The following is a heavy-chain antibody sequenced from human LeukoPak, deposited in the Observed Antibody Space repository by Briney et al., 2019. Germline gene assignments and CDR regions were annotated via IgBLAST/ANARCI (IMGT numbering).Heavy chain of an antibody. D-gene: IGHD2-15*01. CDR3: AKGSGVGTDH. V-gene: IGHV3-30*02. J-gene: IGHJ4*02. Sequence: GGSLRLSCAASGFTFSTYGMHWVRQAPGKGLEWVAFIRYGGSNEYYVDSVKGRFTISRDNSKNTLYLQMNSLRAEDTAVYYCAKGSGVGTDHWGQGSLVTVSS. CDR1: GFTFSTYG. CDR2: IRYGGSNE.